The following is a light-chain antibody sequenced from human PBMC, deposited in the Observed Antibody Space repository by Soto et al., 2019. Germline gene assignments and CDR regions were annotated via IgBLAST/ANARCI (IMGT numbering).Light chain of an antibody. CDR1: SSDVGGYNY. CDR3: SSYTTSYTQV. CDR2: EVT. V-gene: IGLV2-14*01. Sequence: QSALTQPASVSGSPGQSITISCTGTSSDVGGYNYVPWYQHHPGKVPKLMIYEVTNRPSGISNRFSGSKSGNTASLTISGLQAEDEADYYCSSYTTSYTQVLGGGTKATVL. J-gene: IGLJ2*01.